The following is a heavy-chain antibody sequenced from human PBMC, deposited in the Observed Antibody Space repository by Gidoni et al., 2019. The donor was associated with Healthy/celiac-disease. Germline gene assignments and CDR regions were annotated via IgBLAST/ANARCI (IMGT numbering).Heavy chain of an antibody. Sequence: QVQLVQSGAEVKKPGSSVKVSCKASGGTFSSYAISWVRQAPVQGLEWMGGIIPIFGTANYAQKFQGRVTITADESTSTAYMELSSLRSEDTAVYYCARFYDSSGYYPYNWFDPWGQGTLVTVSS. J-gene: IGHJ5*02. CDR3: ARFYDSSGYYPYNWFDP. D-gene: IGHD3-22*01. CDR2: IIPIFGTA. V-gene: IGHV1-69*01. CDR1: GGTFSSYA.